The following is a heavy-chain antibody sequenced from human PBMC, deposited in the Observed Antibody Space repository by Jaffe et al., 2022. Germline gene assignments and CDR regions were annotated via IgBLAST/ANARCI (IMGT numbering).Heavy chain of an antibody. J-gene: IGHJ3*02. V-gene: IGHV3-64*01. Sequence: EVQLVESGGGLVQSGGSLRLSCAASGFTFSNYAMHWVRQGPGKGLEYVSTISSNGGTTYHANSVKGRFTTSRDNSKNILYLQMGSLRVEDMAVYYCARRSGQVGPFDIWGQGTMVTVSS. CDR3: ARRSGQVGPFDI. CDR1: GFTFSNYA. CDR2: ISSNGGTT. D-gene: IGHD1-26*01.